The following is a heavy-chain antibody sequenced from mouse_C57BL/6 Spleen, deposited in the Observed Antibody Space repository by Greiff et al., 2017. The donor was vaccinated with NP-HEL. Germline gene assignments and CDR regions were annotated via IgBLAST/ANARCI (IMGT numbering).Heavy chain of an antibody. V-gene: IGHV1-64*01. CDR3: ARGSDYYGPLAY. CDR2: IHPNSGST. Sequence: QVQLQQPGAELVKPGASVKLSCKASGYTFTSYWMHWVKQRPGQGLEWIGMIHPNSGSTNYNEKFKSKATLTVDKSSSTAYMQLSSLTSEDSAVYYWARGSDYYGPLAYWGQGTLVTVSA. CDR1: GYTFTSYW. J-gene: IGHJ3*01. D-gene: IGHD1-1*01.